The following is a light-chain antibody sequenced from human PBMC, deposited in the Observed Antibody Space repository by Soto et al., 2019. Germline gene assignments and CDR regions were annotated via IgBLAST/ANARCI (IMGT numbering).Light chain of an antibody. Sequence: HSELTKPPSVSGVPGQRVTISCTRSSSNIGAGYEVHWYQQLPGTAPKLLIYRNNNRPSGVPDRFSGSKSGTSASLAITGLQAEDEADYYCQSYDSSLSALYVFGTGTKVTVL. CDR3: QSYDSSLSALYV. CDR1: SSNIGAGYE. J-gene: IGLJ1*01. V-gene: IGLV1-40*01. CDR2: RNN.